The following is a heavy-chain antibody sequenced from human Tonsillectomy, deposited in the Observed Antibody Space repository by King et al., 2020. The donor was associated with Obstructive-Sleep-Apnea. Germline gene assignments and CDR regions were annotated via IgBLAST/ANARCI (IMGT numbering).Heavy chain of an antibody. Sequence: VQLVQSGGGLVQPGRSLRLSCAASGFTFDDYAMHWVRQAPGKALEWVSGISWNSGSIGYADSVKGRFTISRDNAKNSLYLQMNSLRAEDTALYFCAKEDYCGYDYGYGFMDVWGQGTTVTVSS. CDR3: AKEDYCGYDYGYGFMDV. V-gene: IGHV3-9*01. J-gene: IGHJ6*02. D-gene: IGHD5-12*01. CDR1: GFTFDDYA. CDR2: ISWNSGSI.